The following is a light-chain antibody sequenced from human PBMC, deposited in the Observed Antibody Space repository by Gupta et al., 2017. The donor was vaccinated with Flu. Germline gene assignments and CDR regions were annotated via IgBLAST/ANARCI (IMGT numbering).Light chain of an antibody. J-gene: IGLJ3*02. Sequence: QSALTQPASVSGSPGQSITLSCTGTSSDVGGYNYVSWYQHHPGKAPKLMIYDVINRPSGVSNRFSGSKSGNTASLTISGLQAEDEADYYCSSYTSSNSLEFGGGTKLTVL. CDR2: DVI. V-gene: IGLV2-14*03. CDR3: SSYTSSNSLE. CDR1: SSDVGGYNY.